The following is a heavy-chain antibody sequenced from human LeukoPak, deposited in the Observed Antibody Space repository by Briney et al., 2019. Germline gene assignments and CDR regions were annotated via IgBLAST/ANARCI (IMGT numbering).Heavy chain of an antibody. V-gene: IGHV4-59*01. J-gene: IGHJ5*02. D-gene: IGHD6-19*01. Sequence: SETLSLTCTVSGGSISGYYWSWIRQPPGKGLEWLGYIYDSGSTNYNPSLKSRVTISVDTSKNQFSLKLSSVTAADTAVYYCARGGRAVASNWFDPWGQGTLVTVSS. CDR1: GGSISGYY. CDR3: ARGGRAVASNWFDP. CDR2: IYDSGST.